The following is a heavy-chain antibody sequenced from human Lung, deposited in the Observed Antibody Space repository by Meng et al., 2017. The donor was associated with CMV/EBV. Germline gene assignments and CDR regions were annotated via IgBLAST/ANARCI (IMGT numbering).Heavy chain of an antibody. CDR2: INWNGASI. CDR1: GFRFDDYG. J-gene: IGHJ6*02. V-gene: IGHV3-20*04. D-gene: IGHD5-12*01. Sequence: GESLKISCESSGFRFDDYGMTWVRQVPGKGLEWVSGINWNGASIGYADSVRGRFIISRDNVREALYLQMNNLRAGDTAVYYCAKVHWLPRPQNNYRYFAMDVWGQGTTVTVSS. CDR3: AKVHWLPRPQNNYRYFAMDV.